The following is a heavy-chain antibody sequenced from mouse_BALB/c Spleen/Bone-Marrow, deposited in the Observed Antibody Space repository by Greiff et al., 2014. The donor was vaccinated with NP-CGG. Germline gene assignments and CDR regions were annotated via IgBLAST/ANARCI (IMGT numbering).Heavy chain of an antibody. CDR3: ARALTGTWFAY. CDR2: IYPGNVNT. D-gene: IGHD4-1*01. Sequence: QVQLQQPGPELVKPGASVKISCKASGYTFTRYYIHWVKQRPGQGLEWMGWIYPGNVNTKYNEKFKNKATLTADKSSSTAYMQLXXXXSEDSAVYFCARALTGTWFAYWGQGTLVTVSA. V-gene: IGHV1S56*01. J-gene: IGHJ3*01. CDR1: GYTFTRYY.